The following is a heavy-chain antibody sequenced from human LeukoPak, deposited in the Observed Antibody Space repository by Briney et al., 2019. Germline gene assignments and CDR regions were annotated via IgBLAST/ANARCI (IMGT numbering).Heavy chain of an antibody. V-gene: IGHV3-53*01. D-gene: IGHD6-19*01. J-gene: IGHJ4*02. Sequence: PGGSLRLSCAASGFTVSSNYTSWVRQAPGKGLEWVSVIYSGGSTYYADSVKGRFTISRDNSKNTLYLQMNSLRAEDTAVYYCARAESSGWYRSYYFDYWGQGTLVTVSS. CDR3: ARAESSGWYRSYYFDY. CDR2: IYSGGST. CDR1: GFTVSSNY.